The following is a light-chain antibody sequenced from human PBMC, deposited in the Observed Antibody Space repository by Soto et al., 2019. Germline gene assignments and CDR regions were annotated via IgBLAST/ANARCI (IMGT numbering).Light chain of an antibody. CDR3: QQSGSSPLT. J-gene: IGKJ4*01. Sequence: EIVLTQSPGTLSLSPGERATLSCRASQSVSSSFLAWYQQKPGQAPRLLIYGASSRATGIPDRFSGSGSERDFTLTISRLEPEDVAVYYCQQSGSSPLTFGGGTKVEIK. V-gene: IGKV3-20*01. CDR1: QSVSSSF. CDR2: GAS.